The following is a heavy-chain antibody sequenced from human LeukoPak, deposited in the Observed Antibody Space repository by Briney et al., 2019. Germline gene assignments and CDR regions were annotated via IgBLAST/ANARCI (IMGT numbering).Heavy chain of an antibody. D-gene: IGHD4-11*01. CDR1: GGSISSYY. V-gene: IGHV4-4*07. CDR2: IYTSGST. J-gene: IGHJ3*02. Sequence: PSETLSLTCTVSGGSISSYYWSWIRQPAGKGLEWIGRIYTSGSTNYNPSLKSRVTMSVDTSKNQFSLKLSSVTAADTAVYYCARAQDYSNHGAFDIWGQGTMVTVSS. CDR3: ARAQDYSNHGAFDI.